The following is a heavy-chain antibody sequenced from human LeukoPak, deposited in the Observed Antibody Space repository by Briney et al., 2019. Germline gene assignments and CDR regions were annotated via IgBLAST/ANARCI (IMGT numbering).Heavy chain of an antibody. D-gene: IGHD3-10*01. Sequence: PGGSLRLSCAASGFTFSSYAMHWVRQAPGKGLEWVAVISYDGSNKYYADSVKGRFTISRDNSKNTLYLQMNSLRAEDTAVYCCARDGGFGELLLYYFDYWGQGTLVTVSS. CDR2: ISYDGSNK. CDR1: GFTFSSYA. J-gene: IGHJ4*02. CDR3: ARDGGFGELLLYYFDY. V-gene: IGHV3-30-3*01.